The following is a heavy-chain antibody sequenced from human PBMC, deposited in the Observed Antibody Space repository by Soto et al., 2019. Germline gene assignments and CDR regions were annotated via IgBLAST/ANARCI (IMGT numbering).Heavy chain of an antibody. CDR1: GLTFSRYG. D-gene: IGHD3-16*02. CDR2: ISYDGRNK. CDR3: AKDVVDYFDY. V-gene: IGHV3-30*18. J-gene: IGHJ4*02. Sequence: QVQLVESGGGVVQPGRSLRRSCADSGLTFSRYGLHWVRQAPGKGLEWVAVISYDGRNKYYADSVKGRFTISRDNPKNALYLQMNSLRAEGTAVYYCAKDVVDYFDYLGQGTLVTFSS.